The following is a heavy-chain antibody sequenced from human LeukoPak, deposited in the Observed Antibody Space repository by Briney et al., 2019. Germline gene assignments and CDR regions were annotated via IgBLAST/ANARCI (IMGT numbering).Heavy chain of an antibody. CDR2: ISSSSSYI. V-gene: IGHV3-21*01. Sequence: PGGSLRLSCAASGFTFSSYSMNWVRQAPGKGLEWVSSISSSSSYIYHADSVKGRFTISRDNAKNSLCLQMNSLRAEDTAVYYCARDGPYCSSTSCYAAWFDPWGQGTLVTVSS. CDR1: GFTFSSYS. J-gene: IGHJ5*02. CDR3: ARDGPYCSSTSCYAAWFDP. D-gene: IGHD2-2*01.